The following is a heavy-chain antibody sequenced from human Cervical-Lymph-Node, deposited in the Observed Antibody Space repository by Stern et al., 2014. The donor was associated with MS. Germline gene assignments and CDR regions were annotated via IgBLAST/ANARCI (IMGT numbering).Heavy chain of an antibody. CDR1: GGSITNRDY. Sequence: VQLVESGPGLVQPSETLSLTCTVSGGSITNRDYWGWIRQSPGKGLEWIGSVYYSGITYYRPSLKRRATISIETSRNHFFLRMTSVTATDTAVYFCARGVTAVTNYVPNWCFDLWGRGTLVTVSS. CDR2: VYYSGIT. CDR3: ARGVTAVTNYVPNWCFDL. J-gene: IGHJ2*01. D-gene: IGHD4-11*01. V-gene: IGHV4-39*02.